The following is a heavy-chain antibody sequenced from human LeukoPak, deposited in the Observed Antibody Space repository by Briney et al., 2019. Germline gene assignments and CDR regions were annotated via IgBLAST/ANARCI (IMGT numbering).Heavy chain of an antibody. D-gene: IGHD3-22*01. CDR1: GYTLTIYG. CDR3: ASYYDSSGYYSEYYFDY. J-gene: IGHJ4*02. V-gene: IGHV1-18*01. CDR2: ISAYNGNT. Sequence: ASVNVSFKASGYTLTIYGISWVRQAPGQGLEWMGWISAYNGNTNYAQKLQGRVTMTTDTSTSTAYMELRSLRSDDTAVYYCASYYDSSGYYSEYYFDYWGQGTLVTVSS.